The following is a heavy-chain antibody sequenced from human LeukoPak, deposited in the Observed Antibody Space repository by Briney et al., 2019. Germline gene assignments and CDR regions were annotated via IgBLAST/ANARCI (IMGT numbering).Heavy chain of an antibody. CDR2: IIPIFGTA. V-gene: IGHV1-69*05. D-gene: IGHD3-10*01. CDR1: GGTFSSYA. J-gene: IGHJ4*02. CDR3: ARDPMVRGGLGGY. Sequence: SVKVSCKASGGTFSSYAISLVRQAPGQGLEWMGGIIPIFGTANYAQKFQGRVTITTDESTSTAYMELSSLRSEDTAVYYWARDPMVRGGLGGYWGQGTLVTVSS.